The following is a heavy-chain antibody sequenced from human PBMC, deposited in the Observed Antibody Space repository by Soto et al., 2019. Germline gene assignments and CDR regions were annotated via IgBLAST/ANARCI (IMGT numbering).Heavy chain of an antibody. CDR2: INPNSGST. J-gene: IGHJ3*02. D-gene: IGHD2-2*01. V-gene: IGHV1-2*04. CDR1: GYTFTGYY. CDR3: ARDCSSTSCLDAFDI. Sequence: ASVKVSCKASGYTFTGYYMHWVRQAPGQGLEWMGWINPNSGSTNYAQKFQGWVTMTRDTSISTAYMELSRLRSDDTAVYYCARDCSSTSCLDAFDIWGQGTMVTVSS.